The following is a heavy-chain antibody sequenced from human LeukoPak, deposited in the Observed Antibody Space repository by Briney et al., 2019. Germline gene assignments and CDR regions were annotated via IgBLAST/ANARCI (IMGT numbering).Heavy chain of an antibody. CDR1: GGSISSYY. CDR2: IYYSGST. J-gene: IGHJ5*02. Sequence: SETLSLTCTVSGGSISSYYWSWIRQPPGKGLEWIGYIYYSGSTNYNPSLKSRVTISVDTSKNQFSLKLSSVTAADTAVYYCARLVAAAGISQYNWFDPWGQGTLVTVSS. D-gene: IGHD6-13*01. CDR3: ARLVAAAGISQYNWFDP. V-gene: IGHV4-59*01.